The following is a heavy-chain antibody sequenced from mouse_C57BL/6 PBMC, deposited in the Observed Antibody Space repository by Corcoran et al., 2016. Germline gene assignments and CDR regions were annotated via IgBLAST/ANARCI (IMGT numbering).Heavy chain of an antibody. CDR2: INTYSGVP. V-gene: IGHV9-3*01. Sequence: QIQLVQSGPELKKPGETVKISCKASGYTFTTYGMSWVKQAPGKGLKWMGWINTYSGVPTYADDFKGRFAFSLETSASTAYLQINNLKNEDTATYFCARRDMGRAWFAYWGQGTLVTVSA. CDR3: ARRDMGRAWFAY. J-gene: IGHJ3*01. D-gene: IGHD3-3*01. CDR1: GYTFTTYG.